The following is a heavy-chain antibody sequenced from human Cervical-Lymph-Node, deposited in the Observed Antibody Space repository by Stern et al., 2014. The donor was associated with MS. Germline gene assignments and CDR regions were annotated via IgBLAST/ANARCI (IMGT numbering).Heavy chain of an antibody. D-gene: IGHD3-22*01. CDR1: GYTFTSYD. V-gene: IGHV1-8*01. CDR2: MNPNSGNT. Sequence: VQLVQSGAEVKKPGASVKVSCKASGYTFTSYDINWVRQATGQGLEWMGWMNPNSGNTGYAQKFQGRVTMTRNTSISTAYMELSSLRSEDTAVYYCARGPPTYDTTSNWFDPWGQGTLVTVSS. CDR3: ARGPPTYDTTSNWFDP. J-gene: IGHJ5*02.